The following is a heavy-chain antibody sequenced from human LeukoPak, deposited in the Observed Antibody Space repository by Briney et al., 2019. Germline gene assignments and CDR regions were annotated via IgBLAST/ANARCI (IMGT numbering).Heavy chain of an antibody. V-gene: IGHV3-23*01. CDR1: GFTFTNYA. Sequence: QPGGSLRLSCVASGFTFTNYAMSWVRQAPGKGLEWVSAVSGRGGSTYYAASVKGRFTISRDNSKNTLYLQMNSLRAEDTAIYYCAKDVVVVINTPELGEIWGQGTMVTVSS. CDR3: AKDVVVVINTPELGEI. CDR2: VSGRGGST. D-gene: IGHD3-22*01. J-gene: IGHJ3*02.